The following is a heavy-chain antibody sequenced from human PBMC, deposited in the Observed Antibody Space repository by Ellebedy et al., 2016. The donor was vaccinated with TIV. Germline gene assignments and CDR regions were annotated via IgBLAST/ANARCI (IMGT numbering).Heavy chain of an antibody. Sequence: AASVKVSCKASGYTFTDYYVHWVRQAPGQGLEWMGWINPSNGGTNHTQKFQDRVTMTSDTSISTAYMDLSSLRSDDTAVYFCARVFKRGSYAMDVWGQGTTVTVSS. V-gene: IGHV1-2*02. CDR2: INPSNGGT. CDR3: ARVFKRGSYAMDV. CDR1: GYTFTDYY. D-gene: IGHD1-26*01. J-gene: IGHJ6*02.